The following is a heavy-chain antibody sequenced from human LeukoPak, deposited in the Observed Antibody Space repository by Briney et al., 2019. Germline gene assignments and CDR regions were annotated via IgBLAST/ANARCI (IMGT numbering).Heavy chain of an antibody. CDR2: INPNSGGT. V-gene: IGHV1-2*02. D-gene: IGHD2-2*01. CDR1: GYTFTGYY. J-gene: IGHJ6*02. Sequence: ASVKVSCKASGYTFTGYYMHWVRQAPEQGLEWMGWINPNSGGTNYAQKFQGRVTMTRDTSISTAYMELSRLRSDDTAVYYCARDGRSSPYYYYGMDVWGQGTTVTVSS. CDR3: ARDGRSSPYYYYGMDV.